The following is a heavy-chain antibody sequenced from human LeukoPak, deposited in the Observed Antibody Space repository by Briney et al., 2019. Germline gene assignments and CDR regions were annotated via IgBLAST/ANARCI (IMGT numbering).Heavy chain of an antibody. Sequence: GASVKVSCKASGYTFTSYDINWVRQATGQGLEWMGWMNPNSGNTGYAQKFQGGVTITRNTSISTAYMELSSLRSEDTAVYYCARVPYYGAPYFQHWGQGTLVTVSS. CDR1: GYTFTSYD. CDR2: MNPNSGNT. J-gene: IGHJ1*01. V-gene: IGHV1-8*03. D-gene: IGHD4-17*01. CDR3: ARVPYYGAPYFQH.